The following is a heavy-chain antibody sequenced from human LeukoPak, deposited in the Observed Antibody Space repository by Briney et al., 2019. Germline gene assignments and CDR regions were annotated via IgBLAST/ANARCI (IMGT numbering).Heavy chain of an antibody. CDR1: GLTFSSSW. CDR2: ISGSSIYT. J-gene: IGHJ4*02. D-gene: IGHD3-22*01. V-gene: IGHV3-11*05. CDR3: VRDISGYYFDY. Sequence: GGSLRLSCAASGLTFSSSWMHWVRQAPGKGLEWVSYISGSSIYTRYADSVKGRFTISRDNAKNSLYLQMNSLRAEDTALYYCVRDISGYYFDYWGQGTLVTVSS.